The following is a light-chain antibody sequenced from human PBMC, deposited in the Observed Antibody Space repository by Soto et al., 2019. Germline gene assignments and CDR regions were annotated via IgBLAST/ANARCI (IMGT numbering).Light chain of an antibody. J-gene: IGLJ1*01. V-gene: IGLV2-14*01. CDR2: EVI. CDR3: GTGTV. Sequence: QSVLTQPASVSGSPGQSITISCTGTSSDVGGYMYVSWYQQHPGKAPKLLIYEVINRPSGVSNRFSGSKSGNTASLSISGLQAEDEADYYCGTGTVFGTGTKLTVL. CDR1: SSDVGGYMY.